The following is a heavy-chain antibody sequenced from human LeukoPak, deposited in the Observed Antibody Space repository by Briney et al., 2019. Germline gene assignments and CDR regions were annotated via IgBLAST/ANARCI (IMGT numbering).Heavy chain of an antibody. D-gene: IGHD5-12*01. Sequence: PGASVKVSCKASGYTFTSYAMNWVRQAPGQGLEWMGWINTNTGNPTYAQGFTGRFVFSLDTSVSTAYLQISSLKAEDTAVYYCAGGNSGYSLYYYCYYYMDVWGKGTTVTVSS. J-gene: IGHJ6*03. V-gene: IGHV7-4-1*02. CDR2: INTNTGNP. CDR3: AGGNSGYSLYYYCYYYMDV. CDR1: GYTFTSYA.